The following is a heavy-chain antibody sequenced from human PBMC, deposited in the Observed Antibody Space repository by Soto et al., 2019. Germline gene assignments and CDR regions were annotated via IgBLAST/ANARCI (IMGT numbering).Heavy chain of an antibody. CDR3: ARESEDLTSNFDY. J-gene: IGHJ4*02. CDR1: GFTFTRHS. Sequence: GCLLLSCAASGFTFTRHSMNWVRQAPGKGLEWVSSISSTTNYIYYGDSMKGRFTISRDNAKNSLYLEMNSLRAEDTAVYYCARESEDLTSNFDYWGQGTLVTVYS. CDR2: ISSTTNYI. V-gene: IGHV3-21*06.